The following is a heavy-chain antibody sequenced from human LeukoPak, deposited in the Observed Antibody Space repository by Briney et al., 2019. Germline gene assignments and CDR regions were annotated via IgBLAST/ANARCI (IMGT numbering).Heavy chain of an antibody. J-gene: IGHJ3*02. CDR1: GYTFTGYY. D-gene: IGHD6-6*01. Sequence: GASVEVSCKASGYTFTGYYIHWVRQAPGQGLEWMGWIYPYSGDTNYAQNFQGRVTMTRDTSISTAYMELSSLKSVDTAVYYCARDRNSGSSLDIWGQGTMLTVSS. CDR3: ARDRNSGSSLDI. V-gene: IGHV1-2*02. CDR2: IYPYSGDT.